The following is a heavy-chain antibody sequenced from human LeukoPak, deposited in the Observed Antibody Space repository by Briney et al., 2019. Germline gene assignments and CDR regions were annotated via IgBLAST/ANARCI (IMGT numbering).Heavy chain of an antibody. V-gene: IGHV3-49*04. CDR3: SRGPIQLWVHNGMDV. Sequence: GGSLRLSCRTSGFTLGDHAMSWVRQAPGKGLEWVGFIRGVAYRGTTEYAASVKGRFTISRDDSKGVVHLQMNALKSEDTAVYYCSRGPIQLWVHNGMDVWGQGTTVTVSS. J-gene: IGHJ6*02. CDR2: IRGVAYRGTT. D-gene: IGHD5-18*01. CDR1: GFTLGDHA.